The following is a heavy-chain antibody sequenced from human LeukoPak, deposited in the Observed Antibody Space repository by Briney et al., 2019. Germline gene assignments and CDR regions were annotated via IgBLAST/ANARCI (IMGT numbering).Heavy chain of an antibody. CDR3: ARAGGGYYYYYGMDV. CDR1: GYTFTSYY. J-gene: IGHJ6*02. V-gene: IGHV1-46*01. CDR2: INPSGGST. Sequence: ASVKVSCKASGYTFTSYYMHWVRQAPGQGLEWMGIINPSGGSTSYAQKFQGRVTMTRDTSTSTVYMELSSLRSEDTAVYYCARAGGGYYYYYGMDVWGQGTTVTVSS. D-gene: IGHD3-16*01.